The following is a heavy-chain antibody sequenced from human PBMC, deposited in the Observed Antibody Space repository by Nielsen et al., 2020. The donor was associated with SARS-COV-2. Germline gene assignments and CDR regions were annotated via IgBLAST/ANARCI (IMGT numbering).Heavy chain of an antibody. V-gene: IGHV3-21*01. CDR3: ARDGAAAGSFDY. CDR2: ISSSSSYI. CDR1: GFTFSSYS. Sequence: GESLKISCAASGFTFSSYSMNWVRQAPGKGLEWVSSISSSSSYIYYADSVKRRFTISRDNAKNSLYLQMNSLRAEDTAVYYCARDGAAAGSFDYWGQGTLVTVSS. J-gene: IGHJ4*02. D-gene: IGHD6-13*01.